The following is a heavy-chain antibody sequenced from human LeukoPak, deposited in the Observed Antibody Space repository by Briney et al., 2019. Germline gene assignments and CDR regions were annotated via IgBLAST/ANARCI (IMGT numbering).Heavy chain of an antibody. J-gene: IGHJ3*02. CDR3: AKDIKPYYYDSSTPAFDI. Sequence: GGSLRLSCAASGFTFDDYAMHWVRQAPGKGLEWVSGISWNSGSTGYADSVKGRFTISRDNAKNSLYLQMNSLRAEDMALYYCAKDIKPYYYDSSTPAFDIWGQGTMVTVSS. V-gene: IGHV3-9*03. CDR2: ISWNSGST. CDR1: GFTFDDYA. D-gene: IGHD3-22*01.